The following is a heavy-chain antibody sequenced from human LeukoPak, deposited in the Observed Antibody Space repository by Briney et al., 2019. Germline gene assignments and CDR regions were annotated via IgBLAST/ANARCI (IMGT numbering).Heavy chain of an antibody. CDR1: GGSISSYY. J-gene: IGHJ4*02. D-gene: IGHD3-22*01. V-gene: IGHV4-59*06. CDR2: IYYSGST. CDR3: AREAAGGYYGI. Sequence: SETLSLTCTVSGGSISSYYWSWIRQPPGKGLEWIGYIYYSGSTYYNPSLKSRVTISVDTPKNQFSLKLSSVTAADTAVYYCAREAAGGYYGIWGQGTLVTVSS.